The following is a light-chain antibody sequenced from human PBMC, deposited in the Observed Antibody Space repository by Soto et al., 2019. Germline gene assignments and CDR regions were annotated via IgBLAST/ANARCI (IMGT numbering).Light chain of an antibody. CDR3: SSYTTGSTDV. V-gene: IGLV2-14*01. J-gene: IGLJ1*01. Sequence: QSALTQPASVSGSPGQPTTISCSGTSSDVGGYNYVSWYQQHPGKAPKLMIYEVSRRPSGVSNRFSGSKSGNTASLTISGLQPEDEADYYCSSYTTGSTDVFGTGTKLTVL. CDR2: EVS. CDR1: SSDVGGYNY.